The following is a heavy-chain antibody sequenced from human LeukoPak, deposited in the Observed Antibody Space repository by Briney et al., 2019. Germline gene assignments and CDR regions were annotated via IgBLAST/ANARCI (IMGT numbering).Heavy chain of an antibody. V-gene: IGHV4-34*01. Sequence: SETLSLTCAVYGGSFSGYYWSWIRRPPGKGLEWIGEINHSGSTNYNPSLKSRVTISVDTSKNQFSLKLSSVTAADTAVYYCARESRASLKKWPFDYWGQGTLVTVSS. CDR1: GGSFSGYY. D-gene: IGHD2-8*01. CDR2: INHSGST. J-gene: IGHJ4*02. CDR3: ARESRASLKKWPFDY.